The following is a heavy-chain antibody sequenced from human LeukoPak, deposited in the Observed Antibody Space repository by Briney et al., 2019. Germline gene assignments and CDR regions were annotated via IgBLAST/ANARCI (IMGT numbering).Heavy chain of an antibody. CDR1: GFTFSGHW. J-gene: IGHJ4*02. Sequence: GGSLRLSCAASGFTFSGHWMHWVRQAPGKGLVWVSRIKSDGSSTGYADSVKGRFTISRDNAKNTLYLQMNSLRVEDTAVYYCAKSDYFDSWGQGTLVTVSS. V-gene: IGHV3-74*01. CDR3: AKSDYFDS. CDR2: IKSDGSST.